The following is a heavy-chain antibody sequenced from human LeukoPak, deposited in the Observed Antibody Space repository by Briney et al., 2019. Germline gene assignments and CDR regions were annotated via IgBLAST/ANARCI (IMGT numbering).Heavy chain of an antibody. J-gene: IGHJ4*02. D-gene: IGHD4-23*01. Sequence: SETLSLTCAVSGYSISSSNWWGWIRQPPGKGLEWIGYIYYSGTTHYNPSLKSRVTMSVDTSKNQFSLKLSSVTAVDTAVYYYARSVDGGNSPFDYWGQGTLVTVSS. CDR2: IYYSGTT. V-gene: IGHV4-28*01. CDR1: GYSISSSNW. CDR3: ARSVDGGNSPFDY.